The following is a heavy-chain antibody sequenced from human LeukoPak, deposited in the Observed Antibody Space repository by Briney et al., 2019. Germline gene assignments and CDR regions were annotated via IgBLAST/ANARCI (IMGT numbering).Heavy chain of an antibody. CDR2: MYHTGDT. CDR1: GVSITDGY. Sequence: SETLSFTCDVSGVSITDGYWGWIRHPPGKGLEWIAYMYHTGDTKYNPSLQSRVTLSPDTSQNRLSLNLNSVTTADAAVYFCARHSWRSGTYPRFDYWGQGTLVTVSS. J-gene: IGHJ4*02. CDR3: ARHSWRSGTYPRFDY. V-gene: IGHV4-59*08. D-gene: IGHD3-10*01.